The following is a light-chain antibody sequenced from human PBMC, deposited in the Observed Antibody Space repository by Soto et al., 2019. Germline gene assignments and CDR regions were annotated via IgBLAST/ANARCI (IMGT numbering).Light chain of an antibody. CDR1: QGISSY. V-gene: IGKV1-9*01. CDR2: AAS. J-gene: IGKJ2*01. CDR3: QQLNSYPYT. Sequence: DIQLTQSPSFLSASVGDRVTITCRASQGISSYLAWYQQKPGKAPKLLIYAASTLQSVVQSRFSGSGSGTEFTLTISSMQPEDFATYYRQQLNSYPYTFGQGTKLEIK.